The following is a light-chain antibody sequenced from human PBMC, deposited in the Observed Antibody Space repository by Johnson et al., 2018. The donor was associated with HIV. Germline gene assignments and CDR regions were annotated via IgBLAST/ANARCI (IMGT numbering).Light chain of an antibody. CDR3: ASWADSLNGYV. V-gene: IGLV1-44*01. CDR2: RNN. Sequence: QAVLTQPPSASGTPGQRVTISCSGSNSNIGSNTVSWYRQLPGTAPKLLIYRNNARPSGVPDRFSGSKSGPSAALALSGLQAEDEADYYCASWADSLNGYVFGTATKVTVL. J-gene: IGLJ1*01. CDR1: NSNIGSNT.